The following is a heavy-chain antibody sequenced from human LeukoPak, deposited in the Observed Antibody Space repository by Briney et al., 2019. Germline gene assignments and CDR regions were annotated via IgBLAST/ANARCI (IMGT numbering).Heavy chain of an antibody. CDR2: IYYSGST. CDR1: GGSISSGGYY. Sequence: PSQTLSLTCTVSGGSISSGGYYWSWIRQHPGKGLEWIGYIYYSGSTYYNPSLKSRVTISVDTSKNQFSLKLSSVTAADTAGYYCARVDGGYYYDSSGYYFDYWGQGTLVTVSS. D-gene: IGHD3-22*01. CDR3: ARVDGGYYYDSSGYYFDY. V-gene: IGHV4-31*03. J-gene: IGHJ4*02.